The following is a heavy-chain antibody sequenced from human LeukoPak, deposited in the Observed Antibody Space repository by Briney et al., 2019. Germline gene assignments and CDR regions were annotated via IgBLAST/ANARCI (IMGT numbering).Heavy chain of an antibody. V-gene: IGHV3-23*01. CDR1: GFTFSSYG. CDR2: ISGSGGST. CDR3: TTVLSPFTIFGVVITDY. J-gene: IGHJ4*02. Sequence: GGTLRLSCAASGFTFSSYGMSWVRQAPGKGLEWVSAISGSGGSTYYADSVKGRFTISRDNSKNTLYLQMNSLKTEDTAVYYCTTVLSPFTIFGVVITDYWGQGTLVTVSS. D-gene: IGHD3-3*01.